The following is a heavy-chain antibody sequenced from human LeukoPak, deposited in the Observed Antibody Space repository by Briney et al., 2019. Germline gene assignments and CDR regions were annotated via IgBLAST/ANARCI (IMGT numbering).Heavy chain of an antibody. Sequence: SETLSHTCAVYGGSFSGYYWSWIRQPPGKGLEWIGEINHSGSTNYNPSLKSRVTISVDTSKNQFSLKLSSVSAADTAVYYCAKEDIAAGKDWFDPWGQGTLVTVSS. CDR2: INHSGST. D-gene: IGHD6-13*01. J-gene: IGHJ5*02. CDR3: AKEDIAAGKDWFDP. CDR1: GGSFSGYY. V-gene: IGHV4-34*01.